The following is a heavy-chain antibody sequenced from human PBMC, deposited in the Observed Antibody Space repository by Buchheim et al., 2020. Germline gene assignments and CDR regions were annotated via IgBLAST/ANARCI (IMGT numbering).Heavy chain of an antibody. J-gene: IGHJ4*02. CDR2: ISAIDNSI. Sequence: EVQLVESGGGLVQPGGSLRLSCAASGFNFRNYNMNWVRQAPGKGLEWVAYISAIDNSIYYADSVKGRLTIYRANAKSSLHLLMSNLRVEDTAVYYCARGGFTHWGQGSL. V-gene: IGHV3-48*01. CDR3: ARGGFTH. CDR1: GFNFRNYN.